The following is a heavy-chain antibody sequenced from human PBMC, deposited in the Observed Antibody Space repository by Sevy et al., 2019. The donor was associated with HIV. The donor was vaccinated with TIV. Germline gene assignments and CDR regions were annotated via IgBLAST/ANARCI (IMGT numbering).Heavy chain of an antibody. V-gene: IGHV4-4*07. CDR2: IYTSGST. CDR3: ARDRGIAAAGYFDY. CDR1: GCSISSYY. J-gene: IGHJ4*02. D-gene: IGHD6-13*01. Sequence: SETLSLTCTVSGCSISSYYWSWIRQPAGKGLEWIGGIYTSGSTNYNPSPKSRVTMSVDTSKNQFYLKLSSVTAADTAVYYCARDRGIAAAGYFDYWGQGTLVTVSS.